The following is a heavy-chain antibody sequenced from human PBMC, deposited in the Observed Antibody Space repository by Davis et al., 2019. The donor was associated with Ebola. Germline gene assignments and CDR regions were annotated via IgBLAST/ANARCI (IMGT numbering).Heavy chain of an antibody. CDR3: VRGSVWSFDY. V-gene: IGHV3-9*01. CDR1: GFTFDDYV. D-gene: IGHD6-19*01. J-gene: IGHJ4*02. CDR2: INWNSGNI. Sequence: SLKISCAASGFTFDDYVMHWVRQVPGKGLEWVSSINWNSGNIAYVDSVKGRFTISRDNARNSLYLQMNSLRADDAAVYYCVRGSVWSFDYWGQGILVSVSS.